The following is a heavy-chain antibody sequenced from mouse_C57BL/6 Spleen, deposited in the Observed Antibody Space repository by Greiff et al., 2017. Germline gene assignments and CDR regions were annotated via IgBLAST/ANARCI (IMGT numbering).Heavy chain of an antibody. J-gene: IGHJ1*03. D-gene: IGHD2-3*01. Sequence: VKLQESGAELVKPGASVKMSCKASGYTFTTYPIEWMKQNHGKSLEWIGNFHPYNDDTKYNEKFKGKATLTVEKSSSTVYLELSRLTSDDSAVYYCARRSYDGTWGYFDVWGTGTTVTVSS. CDR2: FHPYNDDT. CDR1: GYTFTTYP. V-gene: IGHV1-47*01. CDR3: ARRSYDGTWGYFDV.